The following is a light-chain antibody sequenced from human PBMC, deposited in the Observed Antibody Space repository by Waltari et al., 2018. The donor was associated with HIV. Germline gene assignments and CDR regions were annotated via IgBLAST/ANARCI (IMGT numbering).Light chain of an antibody. V-gene: IGLV1-47*01. CDR3: VGWDGSLSGYV. CDR2: KNY. J-gene: IGLJ1*01. Sequence: QSVLTQPPSASGTPGQTVTISCPGSSSNTGNDNLYWYQQLPGMTPKLLIYKNYQRPSGVPDRFAGSKSGTSASLAISGLRSEDEADYYCVGWDGSLSGYVFGAGTKVTVL. CDR1: SSNTGNDN.